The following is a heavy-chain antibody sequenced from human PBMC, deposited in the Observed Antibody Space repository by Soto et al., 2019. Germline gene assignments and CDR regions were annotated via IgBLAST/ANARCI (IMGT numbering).Heavy chain of an antibody. CDR2: IYYSGST. J-gene: IGHJ5*02. CDR3: VRVGPYSSSSVWFDP. D-gene: IGHD6-6*01. Sequence: PSETLSLTCTVSGGSISSGDYYWSWIRQPPGKGLEWIGYIYYSGSTYYNPSLKSRVTISVDTSKNQFSLKLSSVTAADTAVYYCVRVGPYSSSSVWFDPWGQGTLVTVSS. V-gene: IGHV4-30-4*01. CDR1: GGSISSGDYY.